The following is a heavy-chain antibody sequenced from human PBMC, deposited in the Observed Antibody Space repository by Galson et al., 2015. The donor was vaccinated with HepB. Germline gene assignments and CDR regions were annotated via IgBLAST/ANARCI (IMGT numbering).Heavy chain of an antibody. CDR2: IKQDGSEK. V-gene: IGHV3-7*03. CDR3: ARESSIYYYDSSGYYWSSYYFDY. J-gene: IGHJ4*02. D-gene: IGHD3-22*01. Sequence: SLRLSCAASGFTFNNYWMSWVRQAPGKGLEWVANIKQDGSEKYYVDSVKGRLTISRDNAKNSLYLQMNSLRAEDTAVYYCARESSIYYYDSSGYYWSSYYFDYWGQGTLVTVSS. CDR1: GFTFNNYW.